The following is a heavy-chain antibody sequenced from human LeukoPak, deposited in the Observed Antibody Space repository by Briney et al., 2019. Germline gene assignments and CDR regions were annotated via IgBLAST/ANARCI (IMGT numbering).Heavy chain of an antibody. CDR1: GFIFSSYG. J-gene: IGHJ4*02. CDR3: AKVPIDETIVVVPAAPWWYFDY. CDR2: ISGSGGST. V-gene: IGHV3-23*01. D-gene: IGHD2-2*01. Sequence: PGGSLRLSCAASGFIFSSYGMSWVRQAPGKGLEWVSAISGSGGSTYYADSVKGRFTISRDNSKNTLYLQMNSLRAEDTAVYYCAKVPIDETIVVVPAAPWWYFDYWGQGTLVTVSS.